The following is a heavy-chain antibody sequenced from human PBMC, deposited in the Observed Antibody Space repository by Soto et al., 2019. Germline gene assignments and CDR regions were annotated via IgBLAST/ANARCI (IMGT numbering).Heavy chain of an antibody. J-gene: IGHJ3*02. CDR2: IGTAGDT. CDR1: GFTFRVYD. V-gene: IGHV3-13*01. CDR3: ARAGMHNWNLLRVFDI. Sequence: EVQLVESGGGLVQPGGSLRLSCAASGFTFRVYDMLWVRQGAGTGLEWVSTIGTAGDTYYAGSVKGRFTISRENAKNSMYLLMNNLGAEDTAVYFCARAGMHNWNLLRVFDIWGHGTMVTVS. D-gene: IGHD1-7*01.